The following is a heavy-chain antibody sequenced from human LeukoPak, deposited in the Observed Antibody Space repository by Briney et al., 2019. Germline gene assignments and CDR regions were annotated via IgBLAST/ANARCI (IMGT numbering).Heavy chain of an antibody. CDR3: ARANDYYGSA. J-gene: IGHJ5*02. CDR1: GGTFSSYA. D-gene: IGHD3-10*01. V-gene: IGHV1-69*06. Sequence: GASVKVSCKASGGTFSSYAISWVRQAPGQGLEWMGGIIPIFGTANYAQKFQGRVTITADKSTSTAYMELSSLRSEDTAGYYCARANDYYGSAWGQGTLVTVSS. CDR2: IIPIFGTA.